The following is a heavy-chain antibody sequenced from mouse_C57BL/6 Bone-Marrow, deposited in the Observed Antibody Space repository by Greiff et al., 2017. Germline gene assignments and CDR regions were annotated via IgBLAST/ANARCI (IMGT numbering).Heavy chain of an antibody. CDR2: IYPRSGNT. J-gene: IGHJ4*01. CDR3: ALLFYDAMDY. Sequence: QVQLQQSGAELARPGASVKLSCKASGYTFTSYGISWVKQRTGQGLEWIGEIYPRSGNTYYNEKFKGKATLTADKSSSTAYMELRSLTSEDAAVYFCALLFYDAMDYWGQGTSVTVSS. D-gene: IGHD2-10*01. CDR1: GYTFTSYG. V-gene: IGHV1-81*01.